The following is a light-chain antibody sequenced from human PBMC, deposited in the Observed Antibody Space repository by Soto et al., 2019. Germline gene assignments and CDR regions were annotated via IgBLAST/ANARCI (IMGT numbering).Light chain of an antibody. CDR2: GNS. J-gene: IGLJ2*01. CDR3: QYYDSSLSGVV. V-gene: IGLV1-40*01. CDR1: SSNIGAGYD. Sequence: QSVLTQPPSVSGAPGQRVTISCTGSSSNIGAGYDVHGYQQLPGTAPKLLIYGNSNRPSGVPDRFSGSKSGTSASLAITGLQAEDEADYYGQYYDSSLSGVVFGGGTKLTVL.